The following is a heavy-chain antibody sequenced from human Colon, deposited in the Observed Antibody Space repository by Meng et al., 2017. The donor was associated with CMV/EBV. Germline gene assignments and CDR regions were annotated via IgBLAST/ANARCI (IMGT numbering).Heavy chain of an antibody. J-gene: IGHJ4*02. CDR1: GFTFGSFT. D-gene: IGHD6-19*01. CDR2: ISSSRINI. Sequence: RGSLRLSCAASGFTFGSFTLNWVRQAPGRGLEWVASISSSRINIFYADSVKGRFTISRDNANNSLYLQMTSLRTDDTAVYYCARLRGLASYGSDWGYWGQGTLVTVSS. V-gene: IGHV3-21*01. CDR3: ARLRGLASYGSDWGY.